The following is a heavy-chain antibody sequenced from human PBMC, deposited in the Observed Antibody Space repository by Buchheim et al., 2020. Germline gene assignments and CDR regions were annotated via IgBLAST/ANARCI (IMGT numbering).Heavy chain of an antibody. CDR3: ARSSSRTYYRYYFEY. D-gene: IGHD1-26*01. J-gene: IGHJ4*02. CDR2: ISVYNGNT. V-gene: IGHV1-18*01. CDR1: NYTFSSYG. Sequence: QVQLVQSGAEVRKTGASVKVSCKASNYTFSSYGLSWVRQAPGQGLEWMGWISVYNGNTNYAQKFQGRVTMTTDTSTNTAFMELRSQTSDDTAVYYCARSSSRTYYRYYFEYWGQGTL.